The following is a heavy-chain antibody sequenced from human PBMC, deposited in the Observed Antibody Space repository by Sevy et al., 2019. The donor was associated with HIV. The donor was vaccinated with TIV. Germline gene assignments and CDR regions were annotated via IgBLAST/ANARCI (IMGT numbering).Heavy chain of an antibody. CDR1: GFTFSSYA. CDR3: ARVLHFDAFDI. Sequence: GGSLRLSCAASGFTFSSYAMSWVRQAPGKGVQWVSSISGSGGSTNYADSVKGRFTISRDNSKNTLYLQMNSLRAEDTAVYYCARVLHFDAFDIWGQGTMVTVSS. CDR2: ISGSGGST. J-gene: IGHJ3*02. V-gene: IGHV3-23*01. D-gene: IGHD4-4*01.